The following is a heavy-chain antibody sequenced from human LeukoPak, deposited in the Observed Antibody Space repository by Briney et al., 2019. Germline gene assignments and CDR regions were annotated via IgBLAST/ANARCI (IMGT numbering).Heavy chain of an antibody. CDR2: IYYSGST. J-gene: IGHJ5*02. V-gene: IGHV4-59*01. CDR1: GGSISSYY. D-gene: IGHD6-13*01. CDR3: ARERGSSWKTNNNWFDP. Sequence: SETLSLTCTVSGGSISSYYWSWIRQPPGKGQEWIGYIYYSGSTNYNPSLKNRVTISVDTSKNQFSLKLSSVTAADTAVYYCARERGSSWKTNNNWFDPWGQGTLVTVSS.